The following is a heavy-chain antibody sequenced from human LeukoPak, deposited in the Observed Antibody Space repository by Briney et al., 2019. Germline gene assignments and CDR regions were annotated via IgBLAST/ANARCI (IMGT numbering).Heavy chain of an antibody. Sequence: ASVKVSCKASGYTFTSYALHWVRQAPGQRLEWMGWINGGNGNTKYSQKFQGRVTITRDTSASTAYMELSGLRSEDTAVYYCARDGVHMITFGGVIVWDPIFDPWGQGTLVTVSS. CDR1: GYTFTSYA. J-gene: IGHJ5*02. CDR2: INGGNGNT. D-gene: IGHD3-16*02. CDR3: ARDGVHMITFGGVIVWDPIFDP. V-gene: IGHV1-3*01.